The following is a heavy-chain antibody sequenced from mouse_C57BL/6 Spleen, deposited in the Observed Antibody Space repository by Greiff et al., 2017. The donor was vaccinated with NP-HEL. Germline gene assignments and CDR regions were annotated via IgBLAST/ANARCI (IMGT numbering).Heavy chain of an antibody. V-gene: IGHV1-82*01. CDR2: IYPGDGDT. Sequence: QVQLQQSGPELVKPGASVKISCKASGYAFSSSWMNWVKQRPGKGLEWIGRIYPGDGDTNYNGKFKGKATLTADKSSSTAYMQLSSLTSEDSAVYFCARYYGKYDGFAYWGQGTLVTVSA. CDR3: ARYYGKYDGFAY. J-gene: IGHJ3*01. D-gene: IGHD2-1*01. CDR1: GYAFSSSW.